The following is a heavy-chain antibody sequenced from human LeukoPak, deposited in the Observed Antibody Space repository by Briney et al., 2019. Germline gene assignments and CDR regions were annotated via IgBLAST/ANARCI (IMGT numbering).Heavy chain of an antibody. CDR1: GYTFTNYG. D-gene: IGHD2-2*01. J-gene: IGHJ6*03. Sequence: ASVKVFCKASGYTFTNYGVSWVRQAPGQGLEWMGWINAYNGDTHYAKNLQGRLTMTTDTSTSMAFMELRSLRPDDTAVYFCARWGLVAPGTYYYYYMDVWGRGTTVTVSS. CDR2: INAYNGDT. V-gene: IGHV1-18*01. CDR3: ARWGLVAPGTYYYYYMDV.